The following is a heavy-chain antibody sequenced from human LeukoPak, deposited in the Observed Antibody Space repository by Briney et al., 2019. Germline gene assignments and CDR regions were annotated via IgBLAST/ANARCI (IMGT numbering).Heavy chain of an antibody. D-gene: IGHD4-17*01. Sequence: PSETLSLTCTVSGASISSYYWSWVRQPPGKGLEWIGYIYYSGSTNYNPSLKSRVTISVDTSKNQFSLKLSSVTAADTAVYYCTTGNAFDIWGQGTMVTVSS. CDR1: GASISSYY. CDR2: IYYSGST. V-gene: IGHV4-59*01. CDR3: TTGNAFDI. J-gene: IGHJ3*02.